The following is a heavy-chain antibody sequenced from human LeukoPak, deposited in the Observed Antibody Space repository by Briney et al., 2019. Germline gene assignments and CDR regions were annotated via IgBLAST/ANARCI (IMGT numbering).Heavy chain of an antibody. J-gene: IGHJ6*03. Sequence: GGSLRLSSAAPGFTFSSYSMSWVRQAPGKGLEWVSGLTGSGGNTYYADSVKGRFTISRDNSKNTLSLQMNSLRAEDAAVYYCVKFRGIQHYNYHMDVWGKGTTVTVSS. CDR2: LTGSGGNT. D-gene: IGHD3-10*01. CDR3: VKFRGIQHYNYHMDV. CDR1: GFTFSSYS. V-gene: IGHV3-23*01.